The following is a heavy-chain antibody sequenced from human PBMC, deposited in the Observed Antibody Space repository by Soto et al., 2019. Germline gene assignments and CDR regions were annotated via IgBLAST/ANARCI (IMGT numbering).Heavy chain of an antibody. J-gene: IGHJ4*02. CDR2: IYHSGSA. CDR3: ARYNAASGTYYFDY. CDR1: GGSVSSRYW. D-gene: IGHD6-13*01. V-gene: IGHV4-4*02. Sequence: SETLSLTCAVSGGSVSSRYWWSWVRQSPGKGLEWIGEIYHSGSANYNPSLKSRVTMSVDNSRNQFSLRLNSVTAADTAVYYCARYNAASGTYYFDYWGQGTLVTVSS.